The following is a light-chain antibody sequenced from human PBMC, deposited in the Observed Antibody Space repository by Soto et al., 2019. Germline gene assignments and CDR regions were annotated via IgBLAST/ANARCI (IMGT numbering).Light chain of an antibody. V-gene: IGKV3-15*01. Sequence: EIVMTQFPATLSVSPGDGATLSCNASQSVRSNLAWYQQKPGQAPRLLITGASTRATGIPARFSASGSGTEFILSISSLQSEDFAVYYCQQYVSWPWTFGQGTKVEVK. CDR2: GAS. CDR1: QSVRSN. CDR3: QQYVSWPWT. J-gene: IGKJ1*01.